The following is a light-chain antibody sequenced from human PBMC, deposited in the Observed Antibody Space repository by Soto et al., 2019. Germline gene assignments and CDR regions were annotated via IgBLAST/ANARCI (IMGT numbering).Light chain of an antibody. J-gene: IGKJ2*01. CDR2: AAS. CDR3: QQSHGIPYT. Sequence: DIQMTQSPSSLSASVGDRVNITCRASQTISTYLNWYQQKPGKAPKLLIYAASTLQSGVPSRFSGSGSGTDFTLTINSLQPEDFATYYCQQSHGIPYTFGQGTKLEIK. V-gene: IGKV1-39*01. CDR1: QTISTY.